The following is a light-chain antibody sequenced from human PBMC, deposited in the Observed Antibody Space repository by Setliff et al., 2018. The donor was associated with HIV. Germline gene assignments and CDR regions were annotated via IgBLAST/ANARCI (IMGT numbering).Light chain of an antibody. CDR1: NSGFGY. CDR3: SSYVEVNTVI. J-gene: IGLJ1*01. CDR2: DVT. Sequence: QSALTQPRSVSGSPGQSVTISCTGANSGFGYVSWYQQDPGKAPKLIIYDVTKRPSGVPDRFSGSKSGNTASLTISGLQAEDEAYYYCSSYVEVNTVIFGTGTKVTVL. V-gene: IGLV2-11*01.